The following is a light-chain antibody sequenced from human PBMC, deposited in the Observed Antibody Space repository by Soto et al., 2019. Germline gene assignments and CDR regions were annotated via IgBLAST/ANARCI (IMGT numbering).Light chain of an antibody. CDR2: DAS. CDR3: QHRFSWPLT. J-gene: IGKJ4*01. V-gene: IGKV3-11*01. CDR1: QSVSTF. Sequence: EILLTXSPVTLSLSXXXRAILSCRASQSVSTFFAWYQQKPGQAPRLLIYDASKRATGIPARFSGSGSGTDFTLTISSLEPEDFAVYYCQHRFSWPLTFGGGTTVELK.